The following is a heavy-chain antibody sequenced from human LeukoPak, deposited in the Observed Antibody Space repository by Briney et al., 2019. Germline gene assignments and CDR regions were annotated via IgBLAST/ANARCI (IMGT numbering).Heavy chain of an antibody. V-gene: IGHV4-38-2*01. D-gene: IGHD6-13*01. CDR3: ARGVAAAGHFDY. CDR1: GYSISSGYY. Sequence: PSETLSLTCAVSGYSISSGYYWGWIRQPPGKGLEWIGSIYHSGSTYYNPSLKSRVTISVDTSKNQVSLKLSSVTAADTAVYYCARGVAAAGHFDYWGQGTLVTVSS. CDR2: IYHSGST. J-gene: IGHJ4*02.